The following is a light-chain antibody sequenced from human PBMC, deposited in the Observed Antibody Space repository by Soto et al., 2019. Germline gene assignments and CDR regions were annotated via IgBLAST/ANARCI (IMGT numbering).Light chain of an antibody. CDR2: GAS. Sequence: EIVLTQSPGTLSLSPGERATLSCRASQSVSSSYLAWYQQKPGQAPRLLIYGASSRATVIPGRFSGSGSGTDFTTTISRLEPEDVAEYYCQQYGSSPKTFGQGTKVEIK. J-gene: IGKJ1*01. V-gene: IGKV3-20*01. CDR1: QSVSSSY. CDR3: QQYGSSPKT.